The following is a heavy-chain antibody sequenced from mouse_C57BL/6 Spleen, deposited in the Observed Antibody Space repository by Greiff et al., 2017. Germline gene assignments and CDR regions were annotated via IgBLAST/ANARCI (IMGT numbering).Heavy chain of an antibody. V-gene: IGHV1-64*01. D-gene: IGHD1-1*01. CDR2: IHPNSGST. CDR1: GYTFTSYW. J-gene: IGHJ4*01. Sequence: QVQLQQPGAELVKPGASVKLSCKASGYTFTSYWMHWVKQRPGQGLEWIGMIHPNSGSTNYNEKFKSKATLTVDKSSSTAYMQLSSLTSEDSAVYYCARTDLITTRGYYAMDYWGQGTSVTVSS. CDR3: ARTDLITTRGYYAMDY.